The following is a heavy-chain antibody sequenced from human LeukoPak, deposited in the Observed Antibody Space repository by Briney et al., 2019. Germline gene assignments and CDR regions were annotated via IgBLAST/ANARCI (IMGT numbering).Heavy chain of an antibody. CDR1: GYTFTSYD. D-gene: IGHD6-19*01. CDR2: MNPNSGNT. J-gene: IGHJ4*02. V-gene: IGHV1-8*01. CDR3: ARAAYSSGWYYFDY. Sequence: ASVKVSCKASGYTFTSYDINWVRPATGQGLEWMGWMNPNSGNTGYAQKFQGRVTMTRNTSISTAYMELSSLRSEDTAVYYCARAAYSSGWYYFDYWGQGTLVTVSS.